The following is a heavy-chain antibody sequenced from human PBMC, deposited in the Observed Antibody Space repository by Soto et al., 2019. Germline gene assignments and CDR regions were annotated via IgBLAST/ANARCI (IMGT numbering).Heavy chain of an antibody. V-gene: IGHV3-7*05. Sequence: EVQLVESGGGLVQPGGSLRLSCAASGFTFDTYWMSWVRQAPGKGLEWVANIKPDGSLTDYVDSVKGRFTISRDNAKNSLFLQMHSLRAEDTAVYYCARNGRWGHGTFVTVSS. J-gene: IGHJ4*03. CDR2: IKPDGSLT. CDR3: ARNGR. D-gene: IGHD2-8*01. CDR1: GFTFDTYW.